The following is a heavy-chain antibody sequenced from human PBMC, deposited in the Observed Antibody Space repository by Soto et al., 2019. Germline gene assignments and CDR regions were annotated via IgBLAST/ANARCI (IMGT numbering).Heavy chain of an antibody. J-gene: IGHJ5*01. V-gene: IGHV4-59*08. CDR3: ARSNPPQPDNYYDSSNWFDP. Sequence: SETLSLTCTVSGGSISSYYWSWIRQRPGKGLEWIGYIYYSGSTNYNPSLKSRVTISVDTSKNQFSLKLSSVTAADTAVYYCARSNPPQPDNYYDSSNWFDPWGQGTLVTVSS. CDR2: IYYSGST. D-gene: IGHD3-22*01. CDR1: GGSISSYY.